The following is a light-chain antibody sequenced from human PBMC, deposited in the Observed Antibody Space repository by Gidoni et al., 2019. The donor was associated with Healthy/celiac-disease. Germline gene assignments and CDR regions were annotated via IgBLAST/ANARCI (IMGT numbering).Light chain of an antibody. CDR1: QSLLHSNGYNY. V-gene: IGKV2-28*01. CDR3: MQALQTPIT. J-gene: IGKJ5*01. Sequence: DIVMTQSPLSLPVTPGEPASISCRSSQSLLHSNGYNYLDWYLQKPGQSPQLLIYLGYNRASGVPDRFSGSGSGTDFTLKISRVEAEDFGVYYCMQALQTPITFGQXTRLEIK. CDR2: LGY.